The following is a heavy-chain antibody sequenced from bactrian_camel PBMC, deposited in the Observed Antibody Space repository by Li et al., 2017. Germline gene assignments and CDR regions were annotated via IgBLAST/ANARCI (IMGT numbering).Heavy chain of an antibody. J-gene: IGHJ6*01. V-gene: IGHV3S60*01. Sequence: HVQLVESGGGSVQAGGSLRLSCVISGVASENYCIGWFRQAPRKEREAVASIFSAGGSTYYADSVQGRFTISQNNAKDTVYLQMESLKFEDTAVYYCALAVPCMGWSMPAPKASDFGYWGQGTQVTVS. D-gene: IGHD6*01. CDR2: IFSAGGST. CDR3: ALAVPCMGWSMPAPKASDFGY. CDR1: GVASENYC.